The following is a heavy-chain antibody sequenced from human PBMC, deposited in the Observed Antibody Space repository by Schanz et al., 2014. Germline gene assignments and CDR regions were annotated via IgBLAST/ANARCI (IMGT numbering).Heavy chain of an antibody. CDR3: ASWSTVTTANGLDV. J-gene: IGHJ6*02. CDR1: GGTFSSYA. Sequence: QVQLVQSGAEVKKPGSSVKVSCKASGGTFSSYAISWVRQAPGQGLEWMGRIIPILGMTKYAQKFQGRVTITADKSTSTVYMEMSSLRSDDTAVYYCASWSTVTTANGLDVWGQGTTVTVSS. V-gene: IGHV1-69*04. CDR2: IIPILGMT. D-gene: IGHD4-17*01.